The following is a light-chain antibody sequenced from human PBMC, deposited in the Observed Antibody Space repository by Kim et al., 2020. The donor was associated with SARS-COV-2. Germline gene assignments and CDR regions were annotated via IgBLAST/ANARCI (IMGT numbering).Light chain of an antibody. V-gene: IGLV3-19*01. Sequence: ALGQTVRITCKGDSLRIYYASWYQQKPGQAPVLVINAKDNRPSGIPDRFSGSTSGNTASLTITGTQAEDEADYYCKSRDSSGNHLVFGGGTQLTVL. CDR1: SLRIYY. CDR3: KSRDSSGNHLV. J-gene: IGLJ3*02. CDR2: AKD.